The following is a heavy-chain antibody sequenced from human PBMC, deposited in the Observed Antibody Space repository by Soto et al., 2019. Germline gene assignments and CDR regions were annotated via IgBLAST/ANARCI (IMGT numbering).Heavy chain of an antibody. Sequence: SETLSLTCAVSGGSISRSNWWSWVRQPPGKGLEWIGEIYHSGSTNYNPSLKSRVTISVDKSKNQFSLKLSSVTAADTAVYYCAKDRTYDSSGSFDYWGQGTLVTAPQ. CDR1: GGSISRSNW. D-gene: IGHD3-22*01. V-gene: IGHV4-4*02. J-gene: IGHJ4*02. CDR2: IYHSGST. CDR3: AKDRTYDSSGSFDY.